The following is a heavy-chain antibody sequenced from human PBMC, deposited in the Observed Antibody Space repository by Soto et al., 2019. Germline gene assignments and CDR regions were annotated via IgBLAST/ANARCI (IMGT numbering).Heavy chain of an antibody. V-gene: IGHV3-30*18. CDR1: GFTFSHYG. Sequence: QVQLVESGGGVVQPGRSLRLSCEVSGFTFSHYGMHWVRQAPGKGLEWVAAISYDGNKEYHADSVKGRFTISRDNSKSILYLQMNSLRAEDTALYFCAKEGLGYSGYEYSLDQWGQGTLVTVSS. J-gene: IGHJ4*02. D-gene: IGHD5-12*01. CDR3: AKEGLGYSGYEYSLDQ. CDR2: ISYDGNKE.